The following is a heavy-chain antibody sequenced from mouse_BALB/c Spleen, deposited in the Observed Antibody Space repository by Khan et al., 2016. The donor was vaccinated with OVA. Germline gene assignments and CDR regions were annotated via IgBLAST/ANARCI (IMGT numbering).Heavy chain of an antibody. J-gene: IGHJ2*01. CDR1: GYTFTDYA. CDR2: ISTYSGST. D-gene: IGHD2-3*01. V-gene: IGHV1S137*01. CDR3: ATPAYDGYYDY. Sequence: QVQLQQSGPELVRPGVSVKISCKGSGYTFTDYAMYWVKQSHAKSLEWIGLISTYSGSTNYNQKFKGKVTMTVDKSSSAAYMELARLTSDDSAIYYCATPAYDGYYDYWDQGTTLTVSS.